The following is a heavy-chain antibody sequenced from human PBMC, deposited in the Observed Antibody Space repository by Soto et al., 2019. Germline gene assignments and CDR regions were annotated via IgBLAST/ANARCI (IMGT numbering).Heavy chain of an antibody. CDR2: INPYSGDT. D-gene: IGHD3-10*01. V-gene: IGHV1-2*02. CDR1: GYAFTDYF. J-gene: IGHJ6*02. CDR3: AREAGSGSYYPWNV. Sequence: ASVKVSCKASGYAFTDYFVHWVRQAPGRGLEWMGWINPYSGDTNYARKFQGRITMTLDTSITTAYLELSLLTSDDTAIYYCAREAGSGSYYPWNVWGQGTTVTVSS.